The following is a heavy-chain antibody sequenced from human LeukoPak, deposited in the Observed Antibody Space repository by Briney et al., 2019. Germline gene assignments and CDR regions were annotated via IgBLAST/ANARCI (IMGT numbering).Heavy chain of an antibody. Sequence: GGSLRLSCAASGFTVSSNYMSWVRQAPGKGLEWVSVIYSGGSTYYADSVKGRFTISRDNSKNTLYLQMNSLRAEDTAVYYCATGRQQLGPGSFDIWGQGTMVTVSS. V-gene: IGHV3-53*01. CDR2: IYSGGST. D-gene: IGHD6-13*01. J-gene: IGHJ3*02. CDR3: ATGRQQLGPGSFDI. CDR1: GFTVSSNY.